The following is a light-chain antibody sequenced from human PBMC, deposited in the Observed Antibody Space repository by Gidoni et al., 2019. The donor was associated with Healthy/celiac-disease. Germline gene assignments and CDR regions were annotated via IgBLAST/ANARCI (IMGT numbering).Light chain of an antibody. CDR2: KAS. J-gene: IGKJ1*01. Sequence: DIQMTQSPSTLSASVGDRVTITCRASQSSSWLAWYQQKPGKAPKLLIYKASSLESGVPSRFSGSGSGTEFTLTISSLQPDDFATYYCQQYNSYPWTFXXXTKVEIK. V-gene: IGKV1-5*03. CDR3: QQYNSYPWT. CDR1: QSSSW.